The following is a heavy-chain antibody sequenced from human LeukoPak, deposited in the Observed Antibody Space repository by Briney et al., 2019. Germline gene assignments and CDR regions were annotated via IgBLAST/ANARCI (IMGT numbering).Heavy chain of an antibody. D-gene: IGHD4-23*01. CDR2: IYYTGIT. V-gene: IGHV4-39*01. CDR1: GVSISSSSDN. CDR3: ARQGRATVVMYMDD. Sequence: SETLSLTCSVSGVSISSSSDNWGWIRQPPGKGLEWIGSIYYTGITYYNPSLMSRVTMSVDTSKNQFSLRLTSVTAADTAMYYCARQGRATVVMYMDDWGKGTTVTVSS. J-gene: IGHJ6*03.